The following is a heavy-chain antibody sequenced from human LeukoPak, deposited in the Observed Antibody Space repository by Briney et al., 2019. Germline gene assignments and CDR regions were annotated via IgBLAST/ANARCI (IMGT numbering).Heavy chain of an antibody. CDR2: YSGSVGST. CDR3: AKDHDTAMVRRPFFDY. CDR1: GFTFSSFA. J-gene: IGHJ4*02. V-gene: IGHV3-23*01. Sequence: GRSLRLSCAASGFTFSSFAMSWVPHAPGRGREGVSAYSGSVGSTYYAVSVKGRFTISRDNSKNTLYLQMNSLRAEDTAVYYCAKDHDTAMVRRPFFDYWGQGTLLTVSS. D-gene: IGHD5-18*01.